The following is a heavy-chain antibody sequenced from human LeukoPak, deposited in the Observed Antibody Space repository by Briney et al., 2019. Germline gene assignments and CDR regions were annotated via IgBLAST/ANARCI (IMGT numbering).Heavy chain of an antibody. J-gene: IGHJ4*02. CDR2: ISVYNGNT. D-gene: IGHD3-10*01. CDR3: AREIRGYYYGSGSYLFLDY. V-gene: IGHV1-18*01. Sequence: ASVKVSCKVSGYTLTELSMHWVRQAPGKGLEWMGWISVYNGNTNYAQKLQGRVTMTTDTSTSTAYMELSSLRSEDTAVYYCAREIRGYYYGSGSYLFLDYWGQGTLVTVSS. CDR1: GYTLTELS.